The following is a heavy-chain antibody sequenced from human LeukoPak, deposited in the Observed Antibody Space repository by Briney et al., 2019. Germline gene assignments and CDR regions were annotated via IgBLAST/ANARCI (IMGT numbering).Heavy chain of an antibody. D-gene: IGHD5-18*01. Sequence: SSETLSLTCTVSGGSISSGGYYWSWIRQPPGKGLEWIGYIYYSGSTYYNPSLKSRVTISVDTSKNQFSLKLSSVTAADTAVYYCARGPDTAMVHFDYWGQGTLVTVSS. CDR1: GGSISSGGYY. CDR2: IYYSGST. J-gene: IGHJ4*02. CDR3: ARGPDTAMVHFDY. V-gene: IGHV4-30-4*08.